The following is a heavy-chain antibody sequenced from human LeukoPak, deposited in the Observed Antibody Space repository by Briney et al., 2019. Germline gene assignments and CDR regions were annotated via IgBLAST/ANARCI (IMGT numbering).Heavy chain of an antibody. CDR2: IKQDGSDK. Sequence: GGSLRLSCAASGFTFTSYWMSWVRQAPGKGLEWVANIKQDGSDKYYVDSVKGRFTISRDNAKNSLYLQMNNLRAEDTAVYYCAIVAGGDPFDYWGQGTLVTVSS. V-gene: IGHV3-7*02. CDR3: AIVAGGDPFDY. D-gene: IGHD3-16*01. CDR1: GFTFTSYW. J-gene: IGHJ4*02.